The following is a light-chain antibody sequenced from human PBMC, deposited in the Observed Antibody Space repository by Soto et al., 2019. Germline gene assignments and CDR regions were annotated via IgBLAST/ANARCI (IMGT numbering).Light chain of an antibody. CDR1: QSISSW. J-gene: IGKJ1*01. CDR3: HQYMSYS. CDR2: DAS. Sequence: DIQMTQSPSTLSASVGDRVTITCRASQSISSWLAWYQQKPGKAPKLLIYDASSLESGVPSRFSGTVSGTEFSLTISSLQPDDFATYYCHQYMSYSFGQGTKV. V-gene: IGKV1-5*01.